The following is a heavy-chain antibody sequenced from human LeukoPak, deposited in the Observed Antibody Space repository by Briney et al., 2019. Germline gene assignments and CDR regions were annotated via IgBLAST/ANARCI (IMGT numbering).Heavy chain of an antibody. Sequence: GGSLRLSCAASGFTFSDYYMSWIRQAPGKGLEWVSYISSSSRGSTIYYADSVKGRFTISRDNSKNTLYLQMNSLRAEDTAIYYCVADFDYWGQGTLVTVS. D-gene: IGHD6-19*01. CDR1: GFTFSDYY. V-gene: IGHV3-11*04. J-gene: IGHJ4*02. CDR3: VADFDY. CDR2: ISSSSRGSTI.